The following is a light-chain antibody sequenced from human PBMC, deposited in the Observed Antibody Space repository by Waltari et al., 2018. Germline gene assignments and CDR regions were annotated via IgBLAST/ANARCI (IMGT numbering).Light chain of an antibody. J-gene: IGKJ4*01. CDR1: QGISNS. Sequence: DIQMTQSPSSLSASVGDRVTITCRASQGISNSLAWYQQKPGKAPKLLLYASSRLESGVPSRFSGSGSGTDYSLTISSLQPEDFATYYCQQYVSTLTLTFGGGTKVEIK. CDR2: ASS. V-gene: IGKV1-NL1*01. CDR3: QQYVSTLTLT.